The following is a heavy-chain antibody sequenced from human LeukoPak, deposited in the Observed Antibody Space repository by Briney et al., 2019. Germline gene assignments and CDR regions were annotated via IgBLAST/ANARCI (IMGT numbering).Heavy chain of an antibody. V-gene: IGHV3-20*04. CDR3: ASQTPYDILTGYYNGYYFDY. J-gene: IGHJ4*02. Sequence: GGSLRLSCTASGFTFGDYVMTWVRHAPGKGLEWVSGINWIGGSRGYADSVKGRFTISRDNAKNSLYLQMNSLRAEDTAVYYCASQTPYDILTGYYNGYYFDYWGQGTLVTVSS. D-gene: IGHD3-9*01. CDR2: INWIGGSR. CDR1: GFTFGDYV.